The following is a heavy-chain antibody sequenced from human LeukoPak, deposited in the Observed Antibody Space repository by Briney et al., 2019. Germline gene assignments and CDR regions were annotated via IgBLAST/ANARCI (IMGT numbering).Heavy chain of an antibody. D-gene: IGHD3-16*01. CDR3: ARGWATGSLGYYYYGMDV. Sequence: SGTLSLTCVVSGDSIGSGNWWTWVRQPPGKGLEWIGEIYYTGDTNYNPSLKSRLTISVDKSKNHFSLNLTSVTAADTAVYYCARGWATGSLGYYYYGMDVWGKGTTVIVSS. V-gene: IGHV4-4*02. CDR1: GDSIGSGNW. CDR2: IYYTGDT. J-gene: IGHJ6*04.